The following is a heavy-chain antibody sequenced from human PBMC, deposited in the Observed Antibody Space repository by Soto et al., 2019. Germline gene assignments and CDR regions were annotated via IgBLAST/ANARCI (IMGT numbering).Heavy chain of an antibody. CDR1: GFTFTNAW. J-gene: IGHJ6*03. CDR3: TTLSTELRHYYYYYMDV. Sequence: EVQLVESGGGLVKPGGSLRLSCAVSGFTFTNAWMSWVRQAPGKGLEWVGRIKSKSGGGTTDYAAPVKGRFTVSRDDSKNTLFLQMNSLKTEDTAVYYCTTLSTELRHYYYYYMDVWGKGTTLTVSS. V-gene: IGHV3-15*01. D-gene: IGHD3-16*02. CDR2: IKSKSGGGTT.